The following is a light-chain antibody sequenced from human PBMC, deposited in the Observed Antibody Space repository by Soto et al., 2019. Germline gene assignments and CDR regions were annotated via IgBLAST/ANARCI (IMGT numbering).Light chain of an antibody. J-gene: IGKJ1*01. V-gene: IGKV3-20*01. CDR2: GAS. Sequence: EIVLTQSPGTLSLSPGERATLSCRASQSVSSSYLAWYQQKPGQAPRLLIYGASGRATGVPDRFSGSGSGTEFTLTIDRLESEDFAVYFCQQYGDLPWTFGQGTKVDIK. CDR1: QSVSSSY. CDR3: QQYGDLPWT.